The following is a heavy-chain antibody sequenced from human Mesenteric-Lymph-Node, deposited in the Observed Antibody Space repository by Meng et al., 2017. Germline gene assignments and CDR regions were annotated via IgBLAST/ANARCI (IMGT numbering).Heavy chain of an antibody. D-gene: IGHD3-16*02. V-gene: IGHV1-18*01. CDR3: ARDSGGPFAAVVVIVQAPPFDY. CDR2: ISTNNDNR. Sequence: ASVTLSCKASGYTFSSTGISWVRQAPGQGLEWMGWISTNNDNRNDGQKFQGRVTMTTDTSTNTAYMELRSLRSDDTAVYYCARDSGGPFAAVVVIVQAPPFDYWGQGTLVTVSS. J-gene: IGHJ4*02. CDR1: GYTFSSTG.